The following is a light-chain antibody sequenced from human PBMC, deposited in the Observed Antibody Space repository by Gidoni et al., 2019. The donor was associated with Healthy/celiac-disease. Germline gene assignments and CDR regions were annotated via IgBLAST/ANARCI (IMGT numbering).Light chain of an antibody. CDR1: SSNIGAGYD. CDR2: GNS. Sequence: SVLEQPPSVSGAPRQKVTISCTGSSSNIGAGYDVHWYQQLPGTAPKLLIYGNSNRPSGVPDRFSGSKSGTSASLAITGLQAEDEADYYCQSDDSSRSGYVFGTGTKVTVL. V-gene: IGLV1-40*01. J-gene: IGLJ1*01. CDR3: QSDDSSRSGYV.